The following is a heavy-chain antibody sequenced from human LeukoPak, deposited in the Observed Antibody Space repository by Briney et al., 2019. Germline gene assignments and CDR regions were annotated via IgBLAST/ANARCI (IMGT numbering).Heavy chain of an antibody. V-gene: IGHV1-69*13. CDR1: GGTFSSYA. CDR3: ARDKRPVPAAAFSYYYGMDV. CDR2: IIPIFGTA. Sequence: SVKVSCKASGGTFSSYAISWVRQAPGQGLEWMGGIIPIFGTANYAQKFQGRVTITADESTSTAYMELSSLRSEDTAVYYCARDKRPVPAAAFSYYYGMDVWGQGTTVTVSS. D-gene: IGHD2-2*01. J-gene: IGHJ6*02.